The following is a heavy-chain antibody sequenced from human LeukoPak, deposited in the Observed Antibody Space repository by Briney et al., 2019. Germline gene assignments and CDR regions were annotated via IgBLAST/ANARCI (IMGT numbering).Heavy chain of an antibody. J-gene: IGHJ3*02. D-gene: IGHD3-10*01. V-gene: IGHV4-39*07. CDR1: GGSISSSSYY. CDR2: IYYSGST. CDR3: ARWFGSFDI. Sequence: PSETLSLTCTVSGGSISSSSYYWGWIRQPPGKGLEWIGSIYYSGSTYYNPSLKSRVTISVDTSKNQFSLKLSSVTAADTAVYYCARWFGSFDIWGQGTMVTVSS.